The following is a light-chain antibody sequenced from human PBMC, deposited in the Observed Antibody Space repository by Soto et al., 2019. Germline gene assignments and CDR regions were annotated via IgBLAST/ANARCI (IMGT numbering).Light chain of an antibody. CDR1: TSNVGAGFH. J-gene: IGLJ3*02. V-gene: IGLV1-40*01. CDR3: QSYDRSLSSWV. Sequence: QSVLTQPPSVSGAPGQRVTISCTGGTSNVGAGFHVQWYQQFPGTAPKLFIYGNSNRPSGVPDRFSGSKSGTSASPAISGLQAEDEADYYCQSYDRSLSSWVFGGGTKLTVL. CDR2: GNS.